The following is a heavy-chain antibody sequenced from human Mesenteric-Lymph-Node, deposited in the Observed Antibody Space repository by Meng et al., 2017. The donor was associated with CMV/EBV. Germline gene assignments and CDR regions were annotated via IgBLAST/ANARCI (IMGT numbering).Heavy chain of an antibody. Sequence: GESLKISCAASGFTFSSYAMSWVRQAPGKGLEWVANIKQDGSEKYYVDSVKGRFTISRDNAKNSLYLQMNSLRAEDTAVYYCARDGGYSYGWNYYGMDVWGQGTTVTVSS. CDR1: GFTFSSYA. V-gene: IGHV3-7*01. J-gene: IGHJ6*02. D-gene: IGHD5-18*01. CDR2: IKQDGSEK. CDR3: ARDGGYSYGWNYYGMDV.